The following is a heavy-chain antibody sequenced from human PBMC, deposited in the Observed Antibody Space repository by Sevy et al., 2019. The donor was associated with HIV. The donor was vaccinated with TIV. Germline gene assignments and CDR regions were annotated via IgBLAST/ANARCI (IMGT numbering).Heavy chain of an antibody. J-gene: IGHJ4*02. Sequence: GGSLRLSCAASGFTFSSYAMSWVRQAPGKGLEWVSAISGSGSSTYYADSVKGRFTISRDNSKNTLYLQMNSLRAEDTAVYYCAKALIWSGYYTDIYFDYWGQGTLVTVSS. CDR1: GFTFSSYA. V-gene: IGHV3-23*01. CDR2: ISGSGSST. CDR3: AKALIWSGYYTDIYFDY. D-gene: IGHD3-3*01.